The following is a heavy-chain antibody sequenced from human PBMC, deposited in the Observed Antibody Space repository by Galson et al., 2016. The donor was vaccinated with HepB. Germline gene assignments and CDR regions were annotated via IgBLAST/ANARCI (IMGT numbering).Heavy chain of an antibody. Sequence: SETLSLTCVVSGVSIISNDWWNWVRQPPGKGLEHIGEIYHSGNTNYSPSLKSRVTISVDKSKNQFSLNLNSVTAADTAVYYCARGLRGSGRLDYWGQGTLVTVSS. CDR2: IYHSGNT. J-gene: IGHJ4*02. D-gene: IGHD3-10*01. V-gene: IGHV4-4*02. CDR3: ARGLRGSGRLDY. CDR1: GVSIISNDW.